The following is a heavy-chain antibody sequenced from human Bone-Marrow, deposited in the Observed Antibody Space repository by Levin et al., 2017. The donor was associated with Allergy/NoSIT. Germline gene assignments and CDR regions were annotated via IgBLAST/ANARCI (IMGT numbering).Heavy chain of an antibody. CDR2: VFWDDDK. D-gene: IGHD3-9*01. CDR3: SHITFYELATGYYPIWAFTY. J-gene: IGHJ4*02. CDR1: GFSLLTSGVG. V-gene: IGHV2-5*02. Sequence: SGPTLVKPTQTLTLTCTFSGFSLLTSGVGVGWIRQPPGKALEWLALVFWDDDKRYSPSLKSRLTINKDTSKNQVVLTMTDMNSVDTATYYSSHITFYELATGYYPIWAFTYWGQGALVTVSS.